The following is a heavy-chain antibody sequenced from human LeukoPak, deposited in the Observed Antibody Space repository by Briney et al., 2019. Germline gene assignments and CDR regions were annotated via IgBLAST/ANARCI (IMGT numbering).Heavy chain of an antibody. J-gene: IGHJ4*02. CDR2: IIPIFGTA. Sequence: GASVKVSCKASGGTFSSYAISWVRQAPGQGLEWMGGIIPIFGTANYAQKFQGRVTITADESTSTAYMELSSLRSEDTAVYYCARSDVVTKSWFFDYWGQGTLVTVSS. D-gene: IGHD5-12*01. CDR3: ARSDVVTKSWFFDY. CDR1: GGTFSSYA. V-gene: IGHV1-69*13.